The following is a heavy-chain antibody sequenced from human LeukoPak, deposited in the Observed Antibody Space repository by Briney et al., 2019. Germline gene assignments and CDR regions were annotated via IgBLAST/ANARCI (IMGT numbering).Heavy chain of an antibody. CDR2: IYHSGST. CDR3: ARDRGGSSRWVPFDY. V-gene: IGHV4-38-2*02. CDR1: GYSISSGYY. D-gene: IGHD6-13*01. Sequence: SETLSLTCTVSGYSISSGYYWGWIRQPPGKGLEWIGSIYHSGSTYYNPSLKSRVTISVDTSKNQFSLKLSSVTAADTAVYYCARDRGGSSRWVPFDYWGQGTLVTVSS. J-gene: IGHJ4*02.